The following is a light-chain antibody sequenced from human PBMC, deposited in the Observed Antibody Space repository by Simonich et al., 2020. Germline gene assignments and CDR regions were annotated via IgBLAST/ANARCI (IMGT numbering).Light chain of an antibody. CDR2: EGR. CDR3: CSYTSSSTWV. CDR1: SSDVGCYNL. V-gene: IGLV2-14*02. J-gene: IGLJ3*02. Sequence: QSALTQPASVSGSPGQSITISCTRTSSDVGCYNLVPWYQQHPGKAPNLMIYEGRKRPSGVSNRFSGSKSGNTASLTISGLQAEDEADYYCCSYTSSSTWVFGGGTKLTVL.